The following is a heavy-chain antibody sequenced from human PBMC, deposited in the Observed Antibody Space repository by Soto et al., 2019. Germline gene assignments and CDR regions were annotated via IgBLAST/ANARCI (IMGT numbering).Heavy chain of an antibody. Sequence: SETLSLTCSVCGASINNYYWSWIRQPPGKGLEWIGYVYYTGSTSTKYNPSLQSRVAMSVDSSKNQFSLKLTSMTAADTAIYYCAKYRRTDAEGYRLDFWGPGTLVTVSS. CDR3: AKYRRTDAEGYRLDF. J-gene: IGHJ4*02. CDR2: VYYTGSTST. D-gene: IGHD5-12*01. CDR1: GASINNYY. V-gene: IGHV4-59*01.